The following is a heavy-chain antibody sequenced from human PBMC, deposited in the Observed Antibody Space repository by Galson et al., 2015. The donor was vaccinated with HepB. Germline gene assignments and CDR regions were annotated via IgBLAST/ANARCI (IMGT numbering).Heavy chain of an antibody. J-gene: IGHJ4*02. CDR1: GFIFTDHA. D-gene: IGHD3-9*01. V-gene: IGHV3-30*04. Sequence: SLRLSCAASGFIFTDHAMHWVRQAPGKGLEWVAVISHHGTLKYYGDSVNGRFTISRDDSKNTVYLQMNGLRNDDTAIYYCAKDDNLLTGMADSWGQGQMVIVSS. CDR2: ISHHGTLK. CDR3: AKDDNLLTGMADS.